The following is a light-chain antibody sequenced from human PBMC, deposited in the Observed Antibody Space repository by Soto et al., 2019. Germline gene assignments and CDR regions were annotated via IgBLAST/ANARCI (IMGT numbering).Light chain of an antibody. V-gene: IGKV1-5*03. CDR1: QSISSW. CDR3: QQYNSYWWT. CDR2: KAS. J-gene: IGKJ1*01. Sequence: DIQMTQSPSTLSASLGDRVTITCRASQSISSWLAWYQQKPGKAPKLLIYKASSLESGVPSRFSGSGSGTEFTLTISSLQPDDFATYYCQQYNSYWWTFGQGTKV.